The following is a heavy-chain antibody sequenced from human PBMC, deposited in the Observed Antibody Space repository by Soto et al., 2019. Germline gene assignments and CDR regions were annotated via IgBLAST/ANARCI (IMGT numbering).Heavy chain of an antibody. CDR2: ISYDGSNK. V-gene: IGHV3-30-3*01. D-gene: IGHD3-16*01. Sequence: QVQLVESGGGVVQTGRSLRLSCAASGFTFSSYAMHWVRQAPGKGLEWVAIISYDGSNKYYADSVKGRFTISRDNSKNTLYLQMNSLRAEDTAVYYCARAPGEGAFDIWGQGTMVTVSS. J-gene: IGHJ3*02. CDR3: ARAPGEGAFDI. CDR1: GFTFSSYA.